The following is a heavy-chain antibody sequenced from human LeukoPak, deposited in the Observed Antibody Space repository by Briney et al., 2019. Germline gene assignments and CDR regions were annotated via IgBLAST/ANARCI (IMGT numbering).Heavy chain of an antibody. D-gene: IGHD3-22*01. J-gene: IGHJ3*02. Sequence: ASVKVSCKASGYTFTSYDINWVRQATGQGLEWMGWMNPNSGNTGYAQKFQGRVTMTRNTSISTAYMELSSLRSEDTAVYYCARGWGIVVENAFDIWGQGTRVTVSS. CDR1: GYTFTSYD. CDR2: MNPNSGNT. V-gene: IGHV1-8*01. CDR3: ARGWGIVVENAFDI.